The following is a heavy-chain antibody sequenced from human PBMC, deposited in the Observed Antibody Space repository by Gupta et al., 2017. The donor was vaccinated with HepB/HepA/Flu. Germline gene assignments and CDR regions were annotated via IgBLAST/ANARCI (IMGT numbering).Heavy chain of an antibody. J-gene: IGHJ6*02. CDR2: ISYDGSNK. D-gene: IGHD5-12*01. CDR3: ARDERTPHIVATTDPHYYYYYGMDV. CDR1: GFTFSSYA. Sequence: QVQLVESGGGVVQPGRSLRLSCAASGFTFSSYAMHWVRQAPGKGLEWVAVISYDGSNKYYADSVKGRFTISRDNSKNTLYLQMNSLRAEDTAVYYCARDERTPHIVATTDPHYYYYYGMDVWGQGTTVTVSS. V-gene: IGHV3-30-3*01.